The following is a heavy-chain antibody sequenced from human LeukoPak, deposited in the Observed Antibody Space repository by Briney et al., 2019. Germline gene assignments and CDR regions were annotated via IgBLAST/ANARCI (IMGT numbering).Heavy chain of an antibody. CDR1: GYTFTRYG. J-gene: IGHJ5*02. D-gene: IGHD2-15*01. CDR3: ARGGRGYCSGGSCPVSWFDP. Sequence: ASVKVSCKASGYTFTRYGISWVRQAPGQGLEWMGWISDYNGNTNYAQKLQGRVTMTTDTSTSTAYMELRRLRSDDTAVYYCARGGRGYCSGGSCPVSWFDPWGQGTLVTVPS. V-gene: IGHV1-18*01. CDR2: ISDYNGNT.